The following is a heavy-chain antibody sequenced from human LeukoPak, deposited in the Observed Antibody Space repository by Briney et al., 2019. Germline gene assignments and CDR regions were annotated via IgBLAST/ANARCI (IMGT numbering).Heavy chain of an antibody. Sequence: SETLSLTCTVSGGSISSYYWSWIRQPPGKGLEWIGYIYYSGSTNYNPSLKSRVTISVDTSENQFSLKLSSVTAADTAVYYCARGPLYYYDSSGYDYWGQGTLVTVSS. D-gene: IGHD3-22*01. CDR1: GGSISSYY. CDR3: ARGPLYYYDSSGYDY. V-gene: IGHV4-59*01. J-gene: IGHJ4*02. CDR2: IYYSGST.